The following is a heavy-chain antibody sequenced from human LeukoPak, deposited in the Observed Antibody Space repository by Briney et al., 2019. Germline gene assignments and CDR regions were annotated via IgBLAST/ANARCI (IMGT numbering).Heavy chain of an antibody. CDR1: GFTFSSYG. D-gene: IGHD6-19*01. J-gene: IGHJ5*02. CDR2: ISYDGSNK. CDR3: AKDRDSSGLNSFDP. Sequence: PGGSLRLSCAASGFTFSSYGMHWVRQAPGKGLEWVAVISYDGSNKYYADSVKGRFTISRDNSKNTLYLQMNSLRAEDTAVYYCAKDRDSSGLNSFDPWGQGTLVTVSS. V-gene: IGHV3-30*18.